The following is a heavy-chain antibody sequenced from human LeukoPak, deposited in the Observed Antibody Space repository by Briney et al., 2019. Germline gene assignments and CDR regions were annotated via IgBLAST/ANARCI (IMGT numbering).Heavy chain of an antibody. Sequence: GASVKVSCKASGYTFAAYYMYWVRQAPGQGLEWMGWIRPNSGVTNYTQKFQGRVTMTRDTSISTAYMELSRLRSDDTAVYYCASQHYYDSSGYYRFDYWGQGTLVTVSS. CDR2: IRPNSGVT. V-gene: IGHV1-2*02. CDR1: GYTFAAYY. CDR3: ASQHYYDSSGYYRFDY. D-gene: IGHD3-22*01. J-gene: IGHJ4*02.